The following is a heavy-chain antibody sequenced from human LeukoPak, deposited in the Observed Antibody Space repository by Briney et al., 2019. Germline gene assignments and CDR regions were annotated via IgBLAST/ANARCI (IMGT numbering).Heavy chain of an antibody. D-gene: IGHD6-13*01. CDR2: ISYDGSNK. Sequence: PGGSLRLSCAASGSTFSSYAMHWVRQAPGKGLEWVAVISYDGSNKYYADSVKGRFTIPRDNSKNTLYLQMNSLRAEDTAVYYCAKVAAAAGIDYWGQGTLVTVSS. V-gene: IGHV3-30*04. CDR3: AKVAAAAGIDY. J-gene: IGHJ4*02. CDR1: GSTFSSYA.